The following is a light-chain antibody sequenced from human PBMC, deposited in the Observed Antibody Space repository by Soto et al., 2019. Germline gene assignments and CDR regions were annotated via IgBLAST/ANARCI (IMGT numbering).Light chain of an antibody. CDR3: QQLNSYPLT. Sequence: DIQLTQSPSFLSASVGDRVTVTCRASQGITTYLAWYQQKPGQAPMLLVYAASTLQSGVPSRFSGSGSVAEFTLTISSLQPEDFATYYCQQLNSYPLTFGGGTRVEIK. V-gene: IGKV1-9*01. J-gene: IGKJ4*02. CDR2: AAS. CDR1: QGITTY.